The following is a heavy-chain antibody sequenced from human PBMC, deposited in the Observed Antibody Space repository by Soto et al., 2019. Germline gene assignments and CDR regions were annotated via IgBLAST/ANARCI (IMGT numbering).Heavy chain of an antibody. Sequence: ASVKVSCKASGYIFTSYAMHWVRQAPGQRLEWMGWINAGNGNTKYSQKFQGRVTITRDTSASTAYMELSSLRSEDTAVYYCARESFRLGYCSGGSCPLGYWGQGTLVTVSS. V-gene: IGHV1-3*01. CDR2: INAGNGNT. D-gene: IGHD2-15*01. CDR1: GYIFTSYA. J-gene: IGHJ4*02. CDR3: ARESFRLGYCSGGSCPLGY.